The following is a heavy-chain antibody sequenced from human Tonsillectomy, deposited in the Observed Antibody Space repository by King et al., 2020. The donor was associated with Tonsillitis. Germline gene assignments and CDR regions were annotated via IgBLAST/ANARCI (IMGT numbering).Heavy chain of an antibody. V-gene: IGHV3-74*01. Sequence: EVQLVESGGGLVQPGGSLRLSCAASGFTFSSYWMHWVRQAPGKGLVWVSTINSDGSSTNYADSVKGRFTISRDNAKNTLYLQMNSLRAEDTAVYYCARELADSSSWTTYYYDGMDVWGQGTTVTVSS. CDR1: GFTFSSYW. J-gene: IGHJ6*02. CDR3: ARELADSSSWTTYYYDGMDV. CDR2: INSDGSST. D-gene: IGHD6-13*01.